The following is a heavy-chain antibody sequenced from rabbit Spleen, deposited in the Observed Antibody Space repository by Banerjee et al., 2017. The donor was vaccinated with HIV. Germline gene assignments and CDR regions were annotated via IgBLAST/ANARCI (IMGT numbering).Heavy chain of an antibody. J-gene: IGHJ4*01. D-gene: IGHD2-1*01. CDR2: IDPIFGRT. V-gene: IGHV1S7*01. CDR1: GFDFSSYY. CDR3: VRDLGYDDYSEKGYFNL. Sequence: QLKESGGGLVQPGGSLKLSCKASGFDFSSYYMSWVRQAPGKGLEWIGYIDPIFGRTYSASWVNGRFTISSHNAQNTLYLQLNSLTAADTATYFCVRDLGYDDYSEKGYFNLWGQGTLVTVS.